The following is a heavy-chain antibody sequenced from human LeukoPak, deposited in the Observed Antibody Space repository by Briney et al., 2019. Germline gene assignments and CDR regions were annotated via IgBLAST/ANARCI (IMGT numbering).Heavy chain of an antibody. CDR2: INSDGSST. CDR3: AALDHGHDY. J-gene: IGHJ4*02. Sequence: PGGSLRLSCAASGFTLSSYEMNWVRQAPGKGLVWVSRINSDGSSTKCADSVKGRFTISRDNAKNTLYLQMNSLRAEDTAVYYCAALDHGHDYWGQGTLVTVSS. CDR1: GFTLSSYE. V-gene: IGHV3-74*03.